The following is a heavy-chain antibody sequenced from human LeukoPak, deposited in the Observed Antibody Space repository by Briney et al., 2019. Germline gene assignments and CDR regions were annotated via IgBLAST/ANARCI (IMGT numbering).Heavy chain of an antibody. Sequence: SETLSLTCTVSGGSVNSGSYYWNWIRQPPGKGLEWIGYIYYSGSTNYNPSLKSRVTISVDTSKNQFSLKLSSVTAADTAVYYCARVIGYCSSTSCYRVYYGMDVGGQGTTVTVSS. J-gene: IGHJ6*02. CDR3: ARVIGYCSSTSCYRVYYGMDV. CDR2: IYYSGST. D-gene: IGHD2-2*02. CDR1: GGSVNSGSYY. V-gene: IGHV4-61*01.